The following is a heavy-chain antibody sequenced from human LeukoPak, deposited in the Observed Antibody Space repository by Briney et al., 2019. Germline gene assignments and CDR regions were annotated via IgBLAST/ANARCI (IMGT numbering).Heavy chain of an antibody. CDR3: ARIDGYNQLYYFDY. J-gene: IGHJ4*02. CDR2: IYYGGST. V-gene: IGHV4-59*06. D-gene: IGHD5-24*01. Sequence: SETLFLTCTASGDSISNYYWNWIRQPPGKGLEWIGYIYYGGSTYYNPSLKSRVTISVDTSKNQFSLKLSSVTAADTAVYYCARIDGYNQLYYFDYWGQGTLVTVSS. CDR1: GDSISNYY.